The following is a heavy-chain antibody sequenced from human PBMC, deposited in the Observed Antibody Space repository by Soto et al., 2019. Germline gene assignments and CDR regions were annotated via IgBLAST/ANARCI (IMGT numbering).Heavy chain of an antibody. V-gene: IGHV3-21*01. CDR1: GFTFSSYS. J-gene: IGHJ5*02. D-gene: IGHD6-13*01. CDR3: ARDRIAAAGMYP. CDR2: ISSSSSYI. Sequence: LRLSCAASGFTFSSYSMNWVRQAPGKGLEWVSSISSSSSYIYYADSVKGRFTISRDNAKNSLYLQMNSLRAEDTAVYYCARDRIAAAGMYPWGQGTLVTVSS.